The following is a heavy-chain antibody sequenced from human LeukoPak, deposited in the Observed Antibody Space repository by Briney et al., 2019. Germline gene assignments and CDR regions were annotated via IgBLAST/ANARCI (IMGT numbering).Heavy chain of an antibody. J-gene: IGHJ4*02. CDR3: ARVNEAVAGNFDY. CDR1: GYTFTGYY. D-gene: IGHD6-19*01. V-gene: IGHV1-2*02. CDR2: INPNSGGT. Sequence: ASVKVSCKASGYTFTGYYMHWVRQAPGQGLEWMGWINPNSGGTNYAQKFQGRVTMTRDTSISTAYMELSRLRSDDTAVYYCARVNEAVAGNFDYWGQGTLVTVSS.